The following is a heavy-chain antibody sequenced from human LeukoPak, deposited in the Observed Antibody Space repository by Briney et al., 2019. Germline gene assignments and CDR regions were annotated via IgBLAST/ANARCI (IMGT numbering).Heavy chain of an antibody. CDR3: ARDSRRYLWGYSSSFGY. Sequence: ASVKVSCKASGYTFTGYYMHWVRQAPGQGLEWMGWINPNSGGTNYAQKFQGRVTMTRDTSISTAYMELSRLRSDDTAVYYCARDSRRYLWGYSSSFGYWGQGTLVTVSS. D-gene: IGHD6-6*01. CDR1: GYTFTGYY. V-gene: IGHV1-2*02. J-gene: IGHJ4*02. CDR2: INPNSGGT.